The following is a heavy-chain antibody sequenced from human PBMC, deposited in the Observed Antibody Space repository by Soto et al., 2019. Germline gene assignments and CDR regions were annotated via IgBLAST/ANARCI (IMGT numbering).Heavy chain of an antibody. CDR3: ARDGGRHSGGIDY. Sequence: QVQLVQSGAEVKKPGSSVKVSCKASGGTFSSYSINWVRQATGQGLEWMGEIIHIFGTANYAQKFQGRVTITADESTSTDYMELSSLRSEDTSVYYCARDGGRHSGGIDYWGQGTLVTVSS. J-gene: IGHJ4*02. CDR1: GGTFSSYS. CDR2: IIHIFGTA. V-gene: IGHV1-69*01. D-gene: IGHD1-26*01.